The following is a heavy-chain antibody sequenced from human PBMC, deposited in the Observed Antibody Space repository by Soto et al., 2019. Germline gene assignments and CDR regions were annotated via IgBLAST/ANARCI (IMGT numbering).Heavy chain of an antibody. V-gene: IGHV4-61*01. J-gene: IGHJ4*02. D-gene: IGHD4-17*01. CDR2: IYYSGST. CDR1: GGSVSSGSYY. Sequence: SETLSLTCTVSGGSVSSGSYYWSWIRQPPGKGLEWIGYIYYSGSTNYNPSLKSRVTISVDTSKNQFSLKLSSVTAADTAVYYCARGRKTLRPLYYFDYWGQGTLVTVSS. CDR3: ARGRKTLRPLYYFDY.